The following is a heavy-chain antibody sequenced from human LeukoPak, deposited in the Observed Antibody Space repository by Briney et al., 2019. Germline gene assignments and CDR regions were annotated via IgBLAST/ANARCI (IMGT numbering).Heavy chain of an antibody. CDR3: AKDWRPGTIVVDPPPDY. CDR1: GFTVISNY. CDR2: IYSGGST. D-gene: IGHD3-22*01. J-gene: IGHJ4*02. V-gene: IGHV3-53*05. Sequence: PGGSLRLSCAASGFTVISNYMSWVRQAPGKGLEWVSVIYSGGSTYYADSVKGRFTISRDNSKNTLYLQMNSLRAEDTAVYYCAKDWRPGTIVVDPPPDYWGQGTLVTVSS.